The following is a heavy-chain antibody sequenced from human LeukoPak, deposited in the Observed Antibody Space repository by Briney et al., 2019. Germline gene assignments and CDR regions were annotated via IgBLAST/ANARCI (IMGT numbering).Heavy chain of an antibody. J-gene: IGHJ4*02. D-gene: IGHD3-22*01. CDR3: AIECYYDSSGYYQY. CDR2: VDPEDGET. Sequence: ASVKVSCKVSGYTFTDYYMHWVQQAPGKGLEWMGLVDPEDGETIYAEKFQGRVTITADTSTDTAYMELSSPRSEDTAVYYCAIECYYDSSGYYQYWGQGTLVTVSS. CDR1: GYTFTDYY. V-gene: IGHV1-69-2*01.